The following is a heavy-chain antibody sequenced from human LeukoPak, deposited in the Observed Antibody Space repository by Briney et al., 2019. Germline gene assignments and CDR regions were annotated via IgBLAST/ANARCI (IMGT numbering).Heavy chain of an antibody. CDR3: ARRLGYCSSTSCYTSYYYYYMDV. D-gene: IGHD2-2*02. CDR2: INHRGST. V-gene: IGHV4-34*01. Sequence: PSETLSLTCAGNGGSFSGYYWSWIRQPPGKGLEWIGEINHRGSTNYNPSLKSRITISVDTSKNQFSLKLSSVTAADTAVYYCARRLGYCSSTSCYTSYYYYYMDVWGKGTTVTVSS. J-gene: IGHJ6*03. CDR1: GGSFSGYY.